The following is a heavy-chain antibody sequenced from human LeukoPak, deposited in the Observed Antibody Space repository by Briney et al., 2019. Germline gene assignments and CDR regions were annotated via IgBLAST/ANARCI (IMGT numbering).Heavy chain of an antibody. J-gene: IGHJ4*02. D-gene: IGHD3-9*01. CDR3: ARAGRGLRYFDWLSYDY. CDR1: GFPFSSYW. Sequence: GGSLRLSCAASGFPFSSYWMHWVSQAPGKGLVWVSHINSDGSSTTYADSVKGRFTISRDNAKNTLYLQMNSLRAEYTAVYYCARAGRGLRYFDWLSYDYWGQGTPVTVSS. CDR2: INSDGSST. V-gene: IGHV3-74*01.